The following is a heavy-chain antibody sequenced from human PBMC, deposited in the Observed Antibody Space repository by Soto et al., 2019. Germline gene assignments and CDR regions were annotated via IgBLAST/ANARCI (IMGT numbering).Heavy chain of an antibody. CDR2: IDPSDSYT. J-gene: IGHJ3*02. V-gene: IGHV5-10-1*01. CDR1: GYSFTSYW. D-gene: IGHD3-22*01. CDR3: ARHPRIYDSSGYFDAFDI. Sequence: GESLKISCKGSGYSFTSYWISWVRQMPGKGLEWMGRIDPSDSYTNYSPSFQGHVTISADKSISTAYLQWSSLKASDTAMYYCARHPRIYDSSGYFDAFDIWGQGTMVTVSS.